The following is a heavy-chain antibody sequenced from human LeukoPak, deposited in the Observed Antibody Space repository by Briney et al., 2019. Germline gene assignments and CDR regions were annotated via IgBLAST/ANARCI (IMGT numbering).Heavy chain of an antibody. Sequence: GGSLRLSCAASGFTFSSHSMNWVRQAPGKGLEWVSYISSSSSTIYYADSVKGRFTISRDNAKNSLYLQMNSLRAEDTAVYYCASQGGSYHEGPGYWGQGTLVTVSS. CDR2: ISSSSSTI. V-gene: IGHV3-48*04. CDR3: ASQGGSYHEGPGY. D-gene: IGHD1-26*01. J-gene: IGHJ4*02. CDR1: GFTFSSHS.